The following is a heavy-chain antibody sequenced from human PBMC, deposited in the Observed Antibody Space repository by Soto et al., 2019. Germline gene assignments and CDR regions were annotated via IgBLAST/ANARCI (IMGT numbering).Heavy chain of an antibody. CDR3: GREGQRVATEGLGWFDP. J-gene: IGHJ5*02. CDR1: GFTFSSYG. CDR2: IWYDGSNK. D-gene: IGHD5-12*01. Sequence: QVQLVESGGGVVQPGRSLRLSCAASGFTFSSYGMHWVRQAPGKGLEWVAVIWYDGSNKYYADSVKGRFTISRDNSKNTLYLQMNSLRAGDTAVYYCGREGQRVATEGLGWFDPWGQGSLVNVSS. V-gene: IGHV3-33*01.